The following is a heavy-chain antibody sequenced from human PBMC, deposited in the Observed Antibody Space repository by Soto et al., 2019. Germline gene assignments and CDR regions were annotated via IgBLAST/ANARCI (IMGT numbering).Heavy chain of an antibody. CDR2: ISYDGSNK. J-gene: IGHJ4*02. D-gene: IGHD3-22*01. CDR1: GFTFSSYG. V-gene: IGHV3-30*18. CDR3: AKDRRAWYYYDSSGSAGVGY. Sequence: GGSLRLSCAASGFTFSSYGMHWVRQAPGKGLEWVAVISYDGSNKYYAGSVKGRFTISRDNSKNTLYLQMNSLRAEDTAVYYCAKDRRAWYYYDSSGSAGVGYWGQGTLVTVSS.